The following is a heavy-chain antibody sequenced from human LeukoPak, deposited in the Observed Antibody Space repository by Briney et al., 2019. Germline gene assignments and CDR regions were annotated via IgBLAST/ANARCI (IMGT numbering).Heavy chain of an antibody. CDR3: AASLNDWLLYYDY. V-gene: IGHV4-31*03. CDR1: GGSISSGGYY. D-gene: IGHD3-9*01. Sequence: SETLSLTCTVSGGSISSGGYYWSWIRQHPGKGLEWIGYIYYSGSTYYNPSLKSRVTTSVDTSKNQFSLKLSSVTAADTAVYYCAASLNDWLLYYDYWGQGTLVTVSS. CDR2: IYYSGST. J-gene: IGHJ4*02.